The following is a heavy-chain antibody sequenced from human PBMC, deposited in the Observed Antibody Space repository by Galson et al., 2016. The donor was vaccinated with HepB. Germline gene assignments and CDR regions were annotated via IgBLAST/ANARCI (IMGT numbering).Heavy chain of an antibody. Sequence: SLRLSCAASGFTFSRYGMHWVRQAPGKGLEWVAVISYDGGDKQYADSVKGRFTVSRDNSKNTLFLQMNSLRVEDTAVYYCAKLDRGRDCPRDDWGQGTLVTVSS. D-gene: IGHD2-21*02. CDR1: GFTFSRYG. CDR3: AKLDRGRDCPRDD. J-gene: IGHJ4*02. V-gene: IGHV3-30*19. CDR2: ISYDGGDK.